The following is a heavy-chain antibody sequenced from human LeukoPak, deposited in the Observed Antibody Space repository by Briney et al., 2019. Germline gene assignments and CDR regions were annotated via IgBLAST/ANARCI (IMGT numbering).Heavy chain of an antibody. J-gene: IGHJ4*02. CDR1: GGSISIYY. D-gene: IGHD1-7*01. CDR3: VRDRELFY. V-gene: IGHV4-59*01. CDR2: VYNSGST. Sequence: SETLSLTCTVSGGSISIYYWSWLRKPTGKGLEWLGYVYNSGSTHYNPSLNSRVTISADTSKNHFSLKLSSVTAADTAVYYCVRDRELFYWGQGTLVTVSS.